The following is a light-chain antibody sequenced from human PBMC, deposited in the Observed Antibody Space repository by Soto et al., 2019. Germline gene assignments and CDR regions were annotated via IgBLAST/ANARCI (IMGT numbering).Light chain of an antibody. V-gene: IGKV1-39*01. CDR3: QQSYSTPFT. CDR2: AAS. CDR1: QSISNY. J-gene: IGKJ3*01. Sequence: DIQMTQSPSSPSASVGDSVTITCRASQSISNYLNWYQQKPGKAPKLLVYAASSLQSGVPSRFSGSGSGTDFTLTISSLQPEDFATYYCQQSYSTPFTFGPGNKVDIK.